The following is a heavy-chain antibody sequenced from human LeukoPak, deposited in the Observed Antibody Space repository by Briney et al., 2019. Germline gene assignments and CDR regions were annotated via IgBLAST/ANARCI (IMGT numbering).Heavy chain of an antibody. CDR2: MSYEGSNK. J-gene: IGHJ6*03. CDR1: GFIFSNYG. CDR3: AKDHAHCSSTSCSWYYYYYYMDV. D-gene: IGHD2-2*01. Sequence: GRSLRLSCVASGFIFSNYGMHWVRQAPGKGLEWVAVMSYEGSNKYYADSVRGRFTISRDNSKNTLYLQMNSLRAEDTAVYYCAKDHAHCSSTSCSWYYYYYYMDVWGKGTTVTVSS. V-gene: IGHV3-30*18.